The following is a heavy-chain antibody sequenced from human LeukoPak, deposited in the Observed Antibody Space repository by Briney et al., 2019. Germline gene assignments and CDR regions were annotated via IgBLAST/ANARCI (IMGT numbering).Heavy chain of an antibody. D-gene: IGHD4/OR15-4a*01. CDR2: ISGSGGST. CDR1: GFTFSSYG. CDR3: APPPTISDYFDY. Sequence: PGGSLRLSCAASGFTFSSYGMSWVRQAPGKGLEWVSAISGSGGSTYYADSVKGRFTISRDNSKNTLYLQMNSLRAEDTAVYYCAPPPTISDYFDYWGQGTLVTVSS. J-gene: IGHJ4*02. V-gene: IGHV3-23*01.